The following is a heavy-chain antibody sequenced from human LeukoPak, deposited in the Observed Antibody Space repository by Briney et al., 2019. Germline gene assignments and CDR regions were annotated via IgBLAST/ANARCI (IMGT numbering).Heavy chain of an antibody. Sequence: GGSLRLSCVASDFPFSNYDMYWVRQAAGRGLEWVSALGTNGDTYYLGSVRGRFTISRENGKNSLYLQMNSLRVDDTAVYYCAREWRGIASHFHGMDVWGQGTTVTVSS. V-gene: IGHV3-13*01. D-gene: IGHD6-6*01. CDR2: LGTNGDT. J-gene: IGHJ6*02. CDR1: DFPFSNYD. CDR3: AREWRGIASHFHGMDV.